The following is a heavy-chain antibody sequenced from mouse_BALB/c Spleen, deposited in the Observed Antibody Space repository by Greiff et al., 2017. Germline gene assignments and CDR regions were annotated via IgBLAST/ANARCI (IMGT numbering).Heavy chain of an antibody. CDR2: ISSGGST. Sequence: EVKLVESGGGLVKLGGSLKLSCAASGFTFSSYAMSWVRQTPEKRLEWVASISSGGSTYYPDSVKGRFTISRDNARNILYLQMSSLRSEDTAMYYCARCPYYYGSSYWCFDVGGAGTTVTVSS. D-gene: IGHD1-1*01. J-gene: IGHJ1*01. V-gene: IGHV5-6-5*01. CDR3: ARCPYYYGSSYWCFDV. CDR1: GFTFSSYA.